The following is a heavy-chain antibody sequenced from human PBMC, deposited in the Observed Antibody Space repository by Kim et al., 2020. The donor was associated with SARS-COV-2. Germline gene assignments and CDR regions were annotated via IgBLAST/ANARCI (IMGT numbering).Heavy chain of an antibody. CDR2: IYSGGST. CDR3: ASQVYCSSTSCQYYYYGMDV. J-gene: IGHJ6*02. CDR1: GFTVSSNY. V-gene: IGHV3-53*01. Sequence: GGSLRLSCAASGFTVSSNYMSWVRQAPGKGLEWVSVIYSGGSTYYADSVKGRFTISRDNSKNTLYLQMNSLRAEDTAVYYCASQVYCSSTSCQYYYYGMDVWGQGTTVTVSS. D-gene: IGHD2-2*01.